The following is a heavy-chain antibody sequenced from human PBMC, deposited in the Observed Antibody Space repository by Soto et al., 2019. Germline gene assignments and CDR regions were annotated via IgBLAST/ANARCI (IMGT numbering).Heavy chain of an antibody. CDR2: ISHSGST. D-gene: IGHD5-18*01. CDR3: ASIPRGSSFGWFDY. V-gene: IGHV4-59*01. Sequence: PSETLSLTCTVPGGSISSYYWSWFRQPPGKGLEWIGYISHSGSTKYNPSLESRVTMSIDTSRHQFSLKLSFVTAADTAVYYCASIPRGSSFGWFDYWGQGSLVTVSS. J-gene: IGHJ4*02. CDR1: GGSISSYY.